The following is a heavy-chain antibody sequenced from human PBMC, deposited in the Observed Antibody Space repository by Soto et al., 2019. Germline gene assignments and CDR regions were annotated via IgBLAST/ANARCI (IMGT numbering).Heavy chain of an antibody. V-gene: IGHV3-74*01. CDR2: IRGDGNSI. CDR3: ARGVRGHYGFDV. J-gene: IGHJ3*01. D-gene: IGHD3-10*01. CDR1: GFTFTDYW. Sequence: EVQLLESGGGLVQPGGSLSLSCAASGFTFTDYWMRWVRQAPGKGLVWVSRIRGDGNSINNAHSVRGRFIISRDNAKNTLYLQMSSLRVEDTAVYYCARGVRGHYGFDVWGQGTMVTVSS.